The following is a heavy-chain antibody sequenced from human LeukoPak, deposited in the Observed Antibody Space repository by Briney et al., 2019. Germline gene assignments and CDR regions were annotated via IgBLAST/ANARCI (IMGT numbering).Heavy chain of an antibody. V-gene: IGHV5-51*01. J-gene: IGHJ4*02. Sequence: GESLKISCKGSGYSFTSYWIGWVRQMPGKGLEWMGIIYPGDSDTRYSPSFQGQVTISADKSISTAYLQWSSLKASDTALYYCARKMYYYDSSGYSPFDYWGQGTLVTVSS. CDR3: ARKMYYYDSSGYSPFDY. CDR2: IYPGDSDT. CDR1: GYSFTSYW. D-gene: IGHD3-22*01.